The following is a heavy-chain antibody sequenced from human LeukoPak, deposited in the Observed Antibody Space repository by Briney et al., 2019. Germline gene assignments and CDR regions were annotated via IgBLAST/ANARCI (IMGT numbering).Heavy chain of an antibody. CDR3: TTKVIRGNSGDDYDD. D-gene: IGHD5-12*01. CDR2: ISSDGNDK. J-gene: IGHJ4*02. V-gene: IGHV3-30*03. CDR1: GVTFSSYC. Sequence: GGSLRLSCAASGVTFSSYCMHWVRQAPGKGLEWVALISSDGNDKLYGDSVKGRFTISRDDSKSTLYLQMNSLRAEDTAVYYCTTKVIRGNSGDDYDDWGQGTLVTVSS.